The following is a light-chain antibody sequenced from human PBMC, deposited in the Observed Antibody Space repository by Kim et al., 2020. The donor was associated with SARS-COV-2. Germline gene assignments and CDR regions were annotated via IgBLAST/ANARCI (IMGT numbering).Light chain of an antibody. J-gene: IGLJ3*02. CDR2: DKN. V-gene: IGLV3-19*01. Sequence: ALGQTVRITCQGDSLRRNYASWYQQKPGQAPVLVLYDKNTRPSGIPDRFSGSSSGDTASLTISGAQAADEADYYCAAWDDSLNGRVFGGGTQLTVL. CDR1: SLRRNY. CDR3: AAWDDSLNGRV.